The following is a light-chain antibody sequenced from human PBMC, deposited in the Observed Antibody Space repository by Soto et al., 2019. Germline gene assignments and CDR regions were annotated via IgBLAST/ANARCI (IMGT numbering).Light chain of an antibody. CDR2: DVS. J-gene: IGLJ1*01. CDR3: SSYTSSSPYV. CDR1: SSDVGGYNY. Sequence: QSALTQPASVSGSPGQSITISCTGTSSDVGGYNYVSWYQQYPGKAPKLMIYDVSNRPSGVSNRFSRSKSANAASLTISGLKAEDEADYYCSSYTSSSPYVFGTGTKVTVL. V-gene: IGLV2-14*01.